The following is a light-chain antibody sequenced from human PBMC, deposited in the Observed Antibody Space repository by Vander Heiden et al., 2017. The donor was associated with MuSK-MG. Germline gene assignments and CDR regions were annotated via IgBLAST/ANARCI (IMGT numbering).Light chain of an antibody. V-gene: IGKV1-12*01. J-gene: IGKJ5*01. CDR3: QQANSFPIT. CDR1: QDISNR. Sequence: DIQMTQSPSSVSASVGDSVTITCRASQDISNRLVWYQQKLGRAPKLLISAASNLQSGVPPRVSGSGSGTDFTLTISSLQPEDFATYYCQQANSFPITFNQGTRLEIK. CDR2: AAS.